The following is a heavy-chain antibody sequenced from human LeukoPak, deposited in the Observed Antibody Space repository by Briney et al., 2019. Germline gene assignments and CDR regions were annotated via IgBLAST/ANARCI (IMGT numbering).Heavy chain of an antibody. V-gene: IGHV1-2*02. D-gene: IGHD3-16*01. CDR2: INPNSGAT. J-gene: IGHJ4*02. CDR1: GYTFTGYY. CDR3: ARVFGFWGLNMDS. Sequence: ASVKVSCKASGYTFTGYYMHWVRQAPGQGLEWMGWINPNSGATTYAEIFQGRVTMTRDTSISTVYMELSRLRSDDTAVYYCARVFGFWGLNMDSWGQGTLVTVSS.